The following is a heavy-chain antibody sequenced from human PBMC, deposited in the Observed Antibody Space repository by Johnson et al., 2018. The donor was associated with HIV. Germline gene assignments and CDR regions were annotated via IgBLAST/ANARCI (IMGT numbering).Heavy chain of an antibody. CDR2: ISYDGNNK. D-gene: IGHD1-7*01. Sequence: QVQLVESGGGVVQPGRSLRLSCAASGFTFSSYGMHWVRQAPGKGLEWVAVISYDGNNKYYVDPVKGRFTTSRDNSKNTVYLKMNSLRAEDTAVYYCARDTIRELQLPDGFDVWGQGTMVTVSS. CDR3: ARDTIRELQLPDGFDV. V-gene: IGHV3-30*03. CDR1: GFTFSSYG. J-gene: IGHJ3*01.